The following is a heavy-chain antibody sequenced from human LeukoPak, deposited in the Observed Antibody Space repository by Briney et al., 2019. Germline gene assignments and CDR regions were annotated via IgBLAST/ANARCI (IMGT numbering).Heavy chain of an antibody. Sequence: PGGSLRLSCAVSGFTFSSYAMSWVRQAPGKGLEWVSGISGSGDNTCYADSEKGRFTISRDNSKNTLYVQVNSLGTEDTAAYYCAKGSYYDSSGSFYFDYWGQGTLVTVSS. J-gene: IGHJ4*02. CDR2: ISGSGDNT. D-gene: IGHD3-22*01. CDR3: AKGSYYDSSGSFYFDY. V-gene: IGHV3-23*01. CDR1: GFTFSSYA.